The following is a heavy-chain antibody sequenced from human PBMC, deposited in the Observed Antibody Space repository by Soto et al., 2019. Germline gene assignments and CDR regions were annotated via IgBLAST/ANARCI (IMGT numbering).Heavy chain of an antibody. CDR2: IIPIFGTA. CDR1: GVTFSSYA. CDR3: ASRDSSSSTGREHWFDP. V-gene: IGHV1-69*01. Sequence: QGQLVQSAAGVKKPGASVKVSCKASGVTFSSYAISWVRQAPGQALEWMGGIIPIFGTANYSQKFQGRVTITADESTSTAYMELSSLRSEDTAVYYCASRDSSSSTGREHWFDPWGQGTLVTVSS. J-gene: IGHJ5*02. D-gene: IGHD6-6*01.